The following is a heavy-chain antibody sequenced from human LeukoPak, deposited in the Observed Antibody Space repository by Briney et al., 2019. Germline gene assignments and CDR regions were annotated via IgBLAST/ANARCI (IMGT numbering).Heavy chain of an antibody. J-gene: IGHJ4*02. V-gene: IGHV3-23*01. CDR3: AKDLSSSGFRIDY. CDR1: GVTFSSYA. CDR2: ISDSGGST. D-gene: IGHD6-19*01. Sequence: PGGSLRLSCAASGVTFSSYAMSWVRQAPGQGLEWVSTISDSGGSTYYADSVKGRFTISRDNSKNTLSLQMNSLRAEDTAKYYCAKDLSSSGFRIDYWGQGTLVTVSS.